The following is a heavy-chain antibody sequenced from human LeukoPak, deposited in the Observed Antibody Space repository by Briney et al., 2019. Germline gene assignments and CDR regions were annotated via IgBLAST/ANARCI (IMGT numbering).Heavy chain of an antibody. V-gene: IGHV1-3*01. CDR2: INAGNGNT. CDR3: ARFMVRGYYYGMDV. Sequence: ASVTVSCKASGYTFTSYAMHWVRQAPGQRLEWMGWINAGNGNTKYSQKFQGRVTITRDTSASTAYMELSSLRSEDTAVYYCARFMVRGYYYGMDVRGKGTTVTVSS. D-gene: IGHD3-10*01. CDR1: GYTFTSYA. J-gene: IGHJ6*04.